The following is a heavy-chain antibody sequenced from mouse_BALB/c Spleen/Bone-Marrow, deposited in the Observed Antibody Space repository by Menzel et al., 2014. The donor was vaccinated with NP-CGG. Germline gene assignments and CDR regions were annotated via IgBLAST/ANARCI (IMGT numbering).Heavy chain of an antibody. V-gene: IGHV1S81*02. CDR3: TRARPGGFAY. D-gene: IGHD4-1*01. Sequence: VQLQQSGAELVKPGASVKLSCKASGYTFTNYYMYWVKQRPGQGLEWIGEINPSNGGPNFNEKFKSKATLTVDKSSSTAYMQLSSLTSEDSAVYYCTRARPGGFAYWGQGTLVPVSA. CDR1: GYTFTNYY. J-gene: IGHJ3*01. CDR2: INPSNGGP.